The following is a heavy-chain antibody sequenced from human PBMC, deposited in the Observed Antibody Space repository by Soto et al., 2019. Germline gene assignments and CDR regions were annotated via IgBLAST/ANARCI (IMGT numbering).Heavy chain of an antibody. Sequence: GGSLRLSCAASGFTFSSYAMSWVRQAPGKGLEWVSAISGSGGSTYYADSVKGRFTISRDNAKNTLYLQMNSLRAEDTAVYYCARDSLRYFDWLRQGDFDYWGQGPLVTVSS. V-gene: IGHV3-23*01. CDR2: ISGSGGST. D-gene: IGHD3-9*01. J-gene: IGHJ4*02. CDR3: ARDSLRYFDWLRQGDFDY. CDR1: GFTFSSYA.